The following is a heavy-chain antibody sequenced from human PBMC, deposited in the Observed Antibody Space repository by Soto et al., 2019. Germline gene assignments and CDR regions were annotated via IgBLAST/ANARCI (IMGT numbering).Heavy chain of an antibody. CDR2: ISWNSRSI. CDR1: GFTCDDYA. Sequence: PGGSLRLSCAASGFTCDDYAMHWVRQAPGKGLEWVSGISWNSRSIGYADSVKGRFTISRDNAKNSLYLQMNSLRAEDTALYYCAKAAYSSSWNTGFDPWGQGTLVTVSS. J-gene: IGHJ5*02. V-gene: IGHV3-9*01. D-gene: IGHD6-13*01. CDR3: AKAAYSSSWNTGFDP.